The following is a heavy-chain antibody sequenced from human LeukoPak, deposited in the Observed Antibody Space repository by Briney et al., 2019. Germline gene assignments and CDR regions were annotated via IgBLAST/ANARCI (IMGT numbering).Heavy chain of an antibody. Sequence: GESLKISCKASGYRFPYHWIAWVRQMPGKGMEWMGIIYPGDSDTRYSPSFQGQVTISTDKSINTAYLQWSSLKASDTAMYYCARLPNSGADLTWFDPWGQGTLVSVSS. D-gene: IGHD3-10*01. V-gene: IGHV5-51*01. CDR3: ARLPNSGADLTWFDP. J-gene: IGHJ5*02. CDR2: IYPGDSDT. CDR1: GYRFPYHW.